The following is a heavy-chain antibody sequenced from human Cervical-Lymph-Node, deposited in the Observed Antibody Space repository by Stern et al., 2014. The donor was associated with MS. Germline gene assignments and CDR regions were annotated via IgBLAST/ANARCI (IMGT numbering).Heavy chain of an antibody. D-gene: IGHD3-16*02. CDR1: GYRFSTFY. V-gene: IGHV1-2*06. CDR3: ARIYCSGDECYHSFDT. Sequence: VQLGQSGAEVKKPGASVKVSCKASGYRFSTFYLHWLRHDPGKGLQWIGRIDPGRGATNSSQTFQGRLTMTRDRSITTAYPELSGLRSDDTAVYYCARIYCSGDECYHSFDTWGQGTLVTVSS. CDR2: IDPGRGAT. J-gene: IGHJ4*02.